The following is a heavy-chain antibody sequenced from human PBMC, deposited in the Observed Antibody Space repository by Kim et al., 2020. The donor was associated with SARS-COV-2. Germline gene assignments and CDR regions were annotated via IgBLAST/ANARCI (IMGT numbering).Heavy chain of an antibody. J-gene: IGHJ6*02. D-gene: IGHD2-2*01. CDR2: IYYSGST. CDR1: GGSVSSGGYY. CDR3: ARLWGGTTSEYDYYGVDV. Sequence: SETLSLTCTVSGGSVSSGGYYWSWIRQHPGKGLEWIGYIYYSGSTYYNPSLKSRLTISKDTSKNQFSLKLTSVTAADTAAYYCARLWGGTTSEYDYYGVDVWGQGTTVTVSS. V-gene: IGHV4-31*03.